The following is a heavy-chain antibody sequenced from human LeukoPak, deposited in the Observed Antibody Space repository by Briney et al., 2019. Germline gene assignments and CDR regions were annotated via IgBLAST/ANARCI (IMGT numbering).Heavy chain of an antibody. V-gene: IGHV3-11*01. CDR2: ISSSGSTI. Sequence: GSLRLSCAASGFTFSDYYMSWIRQAPGKGLEWVSYISSSGSTIYYADSVKGRFTISRDNAKNSLYLQMNSLRAEDTAVYYCARDPQYSSGWFGTEPVYYFDYWGQGTLVTVSS. D-gene: IGHD6-19*01. CDR1: GFTFSDYY. J-gene: IGHJ4*02. CDR3: ARDPQYSSGWFGTEPVYYFDY.